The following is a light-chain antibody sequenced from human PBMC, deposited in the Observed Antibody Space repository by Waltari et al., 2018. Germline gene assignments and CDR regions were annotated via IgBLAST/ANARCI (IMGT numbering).Light chain of an antibody. V-gene: IGKV3-15*01. CDR1: QNVTSH. CDR3: HQQNDWPPWT. CDR2: YAS. Sequence: EIIMTQSQATLSLSPGERPTPSCRASQNVTSHLARYQQKQLHAPRLLIYYASIRATGIPAKFSSSGCWGQFTLTINSLQSEDSSVYYCHQQNDWPPWTFGQGTKVELK. J-gene: IGKJ1*01.